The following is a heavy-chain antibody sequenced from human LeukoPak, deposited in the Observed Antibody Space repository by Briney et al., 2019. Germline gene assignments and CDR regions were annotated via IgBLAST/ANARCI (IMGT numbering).Heavy chain of an antibody. CDR3: ARDSPGPTDYGDYVP. V-gene: IGHV4-4*07. J-gene: IGHJ5*02. D-gene: IGHD4-17*01. CDR1: GGSISSYY. CDR2: IYTSGST. Sequence: SETLSLTCTVSGGSISSYYWSWLRQPAGKGLEWIGRIYTSGSTNYNPSLKSRVTISVDKSKNQFSLKLSSVTAADTAVYYCARDSPGPTDYGDYVPWGQGTLVTVSS.